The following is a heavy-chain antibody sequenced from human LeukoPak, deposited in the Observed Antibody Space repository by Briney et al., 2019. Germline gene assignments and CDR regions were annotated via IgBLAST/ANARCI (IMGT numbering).Heavy chain of an antibody. Sequence: ASVKVFCKASGYTFTVYYMHWVRQAPGQGLEWMGWINPNSGGTNYAQKFQGRVTMTRDTSISTAYMELSRLRSDGTAVYYCARSRYYGSGSYYDYWGQGTLVTVSS. D-gene: IGHD3-10*01. CDR3: ARSRYYGSGSYYDY. J-gene: IGHJ4*02. CDR1: GYTFTVYY. CDR2: INPNSGGT. V-gene: IGHV1-2*02.